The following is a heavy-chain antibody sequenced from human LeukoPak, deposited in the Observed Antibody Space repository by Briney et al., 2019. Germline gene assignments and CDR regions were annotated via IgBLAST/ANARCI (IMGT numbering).Heavy chain of an antibody. CDR2: ISRNGGRT. CDR1: GFTFSSYG. CDR3: ATYYYDSGGFHFHH. V-gene: IGHV3-64*01. D-gene: IGHD3-22*01. J-gene: IGHJ1*01. Sequence: GGSLRLSCAASGFTFSSYGMHWVRQAPGKGLEYVSAISRNGGRTYYANSVKGRFTISRDNSRNTLYLQMGSLRAEDMAVYYCATYYYDSGGFHFHHWGQGTLVTVSS.